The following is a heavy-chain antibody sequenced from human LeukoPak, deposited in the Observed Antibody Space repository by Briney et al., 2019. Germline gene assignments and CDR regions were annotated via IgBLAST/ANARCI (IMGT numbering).Heavy chain of an antibody. J-gene: IGHJ5*02. CDR1: GYTFTSYG. CDR2: ISAYNGNT. V-gene: IGHV1-18*01. D-gene: IGHD2-21*01. CDR3: ARNEDVVGWFDP. Sequence: GPSVKVSCKASGYTFTSYGISWVRQAPGQGLEWMGWISAYNGNTDYAQKLQGRVTMTTDTSTSTAYMELRSLRSDDTAVYYCARNEDVVGWFDPWGQGTLVTVSS.